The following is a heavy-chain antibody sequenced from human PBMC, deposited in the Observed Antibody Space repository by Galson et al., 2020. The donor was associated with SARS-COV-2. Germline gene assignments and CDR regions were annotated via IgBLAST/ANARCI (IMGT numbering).Heavy chain of an antibody. V-gene: IGHV4-61*02. CDR3: ARGNSPCVTIFGIVTVPCGMDV. J-gene: IGHJ6*02. CDR2: IYKSGNT. D-gene: IGHD3-3*01. Sequence: SETLSLTCTVSGGSISSGNYYWSWIRQPAGKGLEWIGRIYKSGNTNYNPSLWSQVTISVDTSKNQFSLKLRSVTAADTAVYYCARGNSPCVTIFGIVTVPCGMDVWGQGTAVTVCS. CDR1: GGSISSGNYY.